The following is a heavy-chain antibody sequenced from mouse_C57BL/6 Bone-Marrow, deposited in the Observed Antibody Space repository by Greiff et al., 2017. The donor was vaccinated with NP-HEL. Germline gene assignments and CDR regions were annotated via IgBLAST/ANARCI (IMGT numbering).Heavy chain of an antibody. CDR3: TYYSNSFAY. D-gene: IGHD2-5*01. V-gene: IGHV6-3*01. CDR1: GFTFSNYW. CDR2: IRLKSDNYAT. J-gene: IGHJ3*01. Sequence: EVKVEESGGGLVQPGGSMKLSCVASGFTFSNYWMNWVRQSPEKGLEWVAQIRLKSDNYATHYAESVKGRFTISRDDSKSSVYLQMNNLRAEDTGIYYCTYYSNSFAYWGQGTLVTVSA.